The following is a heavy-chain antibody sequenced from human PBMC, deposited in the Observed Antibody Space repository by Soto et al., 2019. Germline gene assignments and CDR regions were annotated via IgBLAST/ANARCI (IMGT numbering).Heavy chain of an antibody. Sequence: EVQLVESGGGLVQPGGSLRLSCAASGFTFSSYEMNWVRQAPGKGLEWVSYISSSGSTIYYADSVKGRFTISRDNAKNSLYLQMNSLRAEDMAVYYCARGQYSSGGGYFDYWGQETLVTVSS. J-gene: IGHJ4*02. V-gene: IGHV3-48*03. CDR1: GFTFSSYE. CDR2: ISSSGSTI. D-gene: IGHD6-19*01. CDR3: ARGQYSSGGGYFDY.